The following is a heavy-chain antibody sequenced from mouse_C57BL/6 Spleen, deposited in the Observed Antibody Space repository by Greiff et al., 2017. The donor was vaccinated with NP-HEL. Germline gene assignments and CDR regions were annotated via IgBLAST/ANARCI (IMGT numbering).Heavy chain of an antibody. D-gene: IGHD1-1*01. J-gene: IGHJ3*01. CDR1: GYTFTSYW. CDR2: IDPSDSYT. V-gene: IGHV1-50*01. Sequence: VQLQQPGAELVKPGASVKLSCKASGYTFTSYWMQWVKQRPGQGLEWIGEIDPSDSYTNYNQKFKGKATLTVDTSSSTAYMQLISLTSEDSAVYYCARRHYYYGSSEGFAYWGQGTLVTVSA. CDR3: ARRHYYYGSSEGFAY.